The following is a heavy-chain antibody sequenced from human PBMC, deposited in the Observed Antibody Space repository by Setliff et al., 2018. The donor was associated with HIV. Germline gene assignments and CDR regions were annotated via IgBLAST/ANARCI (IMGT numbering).Heavy chain of an antibody. CDR3: ARYSPRGYTLTGPY. CDR1: GGPINSTSYY. Sequence: SETLSLTCTVSGGPINSTSYYWGWIRQPPGNGLEWIGSIYHTGSTYYKPSLKSRVTISLDTSKNQFSLKLTSVTAADTAVYYCARYSPRGYTLTGPYWGQGTLVTVSS. J-gene: IGHJ4*02. V-gene: IGHV4-39*07. D-gene: IGHD6-25*01. CDR2: IYHTGST.